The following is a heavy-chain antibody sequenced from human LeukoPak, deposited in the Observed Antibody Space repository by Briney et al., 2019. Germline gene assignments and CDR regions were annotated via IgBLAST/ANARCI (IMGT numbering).Heavy chain of an antibody. CDR1: GGSISSGSFY. J-gene: IGHJ4*02. Sequence: PSETLSLTCTVSGGSISSGSFYWSWIRQPAGKGLDWIGHIYTSGSTNYNPSLKSRVTMSVDTSKNQFSLKLSSVTAADTAVYYCARGRVRYYWSQGTLVTVSS. V-gene: IGHV4-61*09. CDR2: IYTSGST. CDR3: ARGRVRYY. D-gene: IGHD2-8*01.